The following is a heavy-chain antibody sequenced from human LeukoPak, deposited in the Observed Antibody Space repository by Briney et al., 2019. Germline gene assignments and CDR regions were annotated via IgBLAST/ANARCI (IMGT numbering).Heavy chain of an antibody. CDR2: ISSSSSYI. V-gene: IGHV3-21*01. J-gene: IGHJ6*03. CDR3: AKSITGTTGAMDV. CDR1: GFTFSSYS. D-gene: IGHD1-20*01. Sequence: GGSLRLSCAASGFTFSSYSMNWVRQAPGKGLEWVSSISSSSSYIYCADSVKGRFTISRDNAKNSLYLQMNSLRAEDTAVYYCAKSITGTTGAMDVWGKGTTVTISS.